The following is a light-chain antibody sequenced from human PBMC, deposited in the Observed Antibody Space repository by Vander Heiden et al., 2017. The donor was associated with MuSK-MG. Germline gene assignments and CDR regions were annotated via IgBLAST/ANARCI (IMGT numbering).Light chain of an antibody. CDR1: QDISNY. Sequence: DLQMTQSPSSLSASVGDRVTITCRTSQDISNYLAWYQQKPGKGPKLLIYAASTLQSGVPSRFSGSGSGTDFTLTISSLQPEDVATYWCQKEHCAPVTFGQGTKVEIK. CDR2: AAS. J-gene: IGKJ1*01. V-gene: IGKV1-27*01. CDR3: QKEHCAPVT.